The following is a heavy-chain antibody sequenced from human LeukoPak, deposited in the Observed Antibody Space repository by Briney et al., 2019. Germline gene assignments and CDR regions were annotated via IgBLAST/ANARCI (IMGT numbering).Heavy chain of an antibody. Sequence: ASVKVSCKASGGTFSSYAISWVRQAPGQGLEWMGRIIPILGLANYAQKFHGRVTITADKSTSTAYMELSRLRSEDTDVYYCARDRPRVFYYGSGSYTPGGQLKKEYYGMDVWGQGTTVTVSS. D-gene: IGHD3-10*01. CDR2: IIPILGLA. J-gene: IGHJ6*02. CDR1: GGTFSSYA. CDR3: ARDRPRVFYYGSGSYTPGGQLKKEYYGMDV. V-gene: IGHV1-69*04.